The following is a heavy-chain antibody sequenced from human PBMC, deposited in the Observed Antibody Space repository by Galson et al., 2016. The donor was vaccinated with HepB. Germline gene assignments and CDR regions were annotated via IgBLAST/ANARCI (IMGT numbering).Heavy chain of an antibody. CDR2: IHDSGST. Sequence: SETLSLTCAVSGGSISISNWWSWVRQPSGKRLEWIGEIHDSGSTNYNPSLESRLTISVDKSKNQFSLKLSSVTAADTAIYYCARDQMAVAGRRTFDYWGQGTLVTVSS. CDR1: GGSISISNW. V-gene: IGHV4-4*02. D-gene: IGHD6-19*01. J-gene: IGHJ4*02. CDR3: ARDQMAVAGRRTFDY.